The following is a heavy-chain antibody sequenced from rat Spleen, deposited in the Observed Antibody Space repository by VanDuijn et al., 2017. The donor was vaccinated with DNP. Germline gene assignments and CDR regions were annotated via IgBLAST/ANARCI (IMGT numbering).Heavy chain of an antibody. V-gene: IGHV5-58*01. J-gene: IGHJ2*01. Sequence: EVQLVETGGGLVQPGRSLKLSCVASGFTLSNYWMFWIRQVPGKGLEWVSSIFLTSASTYYSDSVKGRFTISRDDAENTLYLEMSSLRSEDTATYFCTRGRDYFDYWGQGVMVTVSS. CDR2: IFLTSAST. CDR1: GFTLSNYW. CDR3: TRGRDYFDY.